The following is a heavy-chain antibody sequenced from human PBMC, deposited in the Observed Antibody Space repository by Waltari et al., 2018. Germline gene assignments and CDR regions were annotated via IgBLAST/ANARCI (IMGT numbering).Heavy chain of an antibody. CDR2: IWYDGSNK. J-gene: IGHJ4*02. Sequence: QVQLVESGGGVVQPGRSLRLSCAASGFTFSSYGMNWVRQAPGKGLEWVAVIWYDGSNKYYADSVKGRFTISRDNSKNTLYLQMNSLRAEDTAMYYCAREQGAVALDYWGQGTLVTVSS. CDR1: GFTFSSYG. D-gene: IGHD6-19*01. CDR3: AREQGAVALDY. V-gene: IGHV3-33*08.